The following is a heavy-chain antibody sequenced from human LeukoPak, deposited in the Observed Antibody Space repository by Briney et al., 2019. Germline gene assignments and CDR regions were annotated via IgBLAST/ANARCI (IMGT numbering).Heavy chain of an antibody. CDR2: MNPNSGNT. J-gene: IGHJ5*02. CDR1: GYTFTSYD. Sequence: ASVKVSFKASGYTFTSYDINWVRQATGQGLEWMGWMNPNSGNTGYAQKFQGRVTITRNTSISTAYMELSSLRSEDTAVYYCAAATYYYDSSGYTNWLDPWGQGTLVTVSS. V-gene: IGHV1-8*03. CDR3: AAATYYYDSSGYTNWLDP. D-gene: IGHD3-22*01.